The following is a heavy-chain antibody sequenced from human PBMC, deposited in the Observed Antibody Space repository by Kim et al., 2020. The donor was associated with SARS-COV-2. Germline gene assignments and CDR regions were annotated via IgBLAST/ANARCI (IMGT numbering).Heavy chain of an antibody. J-gene: IGHJ4*02. Sequence: TYYNPSLKSRVTISVDTSKNQFSLKLSSVTAADTAVYYCVATDMDYYFDYWGQGTLVTVSS. CDR3: VATDMDYYFDY. V-gene: IGHV4-39*01. CDR2: T. D-gene: IGHD3-9*01.